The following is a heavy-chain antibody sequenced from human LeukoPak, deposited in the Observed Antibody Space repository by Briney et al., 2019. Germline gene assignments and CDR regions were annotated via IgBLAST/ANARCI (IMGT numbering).Heavy chain of an antibody. CDR2: IYYSGST. CDR1: GGSISSSSYY. J-gene: IGHJ3*02. CDR3: RVVVSLRTLVDI. V-gene: IGHV4-39*07. Sequence: PAETLSLTCTVSGGSISSSSYYWGWIRQPPGKGREWIWSIYYSGSTYYNPSLNSRVTISVDTSKNQFSLKLSSVTDADTAVYYCRVVVSLRTLVDIWGQGTMVTVSS. D-gene: IGHD2-15*01.